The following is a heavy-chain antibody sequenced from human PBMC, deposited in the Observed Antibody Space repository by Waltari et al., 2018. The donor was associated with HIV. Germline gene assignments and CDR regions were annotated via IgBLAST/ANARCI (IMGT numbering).Heavy chain of an antibody. V-gene: IGHV3-15*01. CDR2: IKSKTDGGTR. Sequence: EVQLVASGGGLVKPGGSLSVSCAASGFTFRKAGRIWVRQAPGKGLEWVGRIKSKTDGGTRDYAGPVKGRFTISRDDSNNTLYLQMNSLKTEDTGLYYCTSARRGLNRYFGMDVWGQGTSVTVSS. CDR1: GFTFRKAG. J-gene: IGHJ6*02. D-gene: IGHD3-16*02. CDR3: TSARRGLNRYFGMDV.